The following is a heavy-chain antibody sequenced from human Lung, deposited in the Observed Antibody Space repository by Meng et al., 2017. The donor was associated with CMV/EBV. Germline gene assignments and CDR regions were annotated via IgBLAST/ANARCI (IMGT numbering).Heavy chain of an antibody. CDR3: LEYSRSSGYAAFDF. V-gene: IGHV3-30*14. Sequence: GGSLRLXCAASGFSFSNYAMHWVRQGPGKGLEWVAVILYDGINKYYADSVKGRFTISRDNSKNTLYLQMNSRRAEDTAVYYCLEYSRSSGYAAFDFWGQGTXVNVSS. CDR2: ILYDGINK. CDR1: GFSFSNYA. J-gene: IGHJ3*01. D-gene: IGHD6-6*01.